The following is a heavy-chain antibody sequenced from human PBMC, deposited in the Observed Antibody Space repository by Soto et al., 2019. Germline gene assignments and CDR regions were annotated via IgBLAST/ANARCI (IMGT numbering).Heavy chain of an antibody. CDR3: ARRGNWGSDEFDY. Sequence: QVQLQESGPGLVKPSETLSLTCTVSGGSISSYYWSWIRQPPGKGLEWIGNIYYSGSTNYNPSLTSRVTISVDTSKNQFSLKLSSVTAADTAVYYCARRGNWGSDEFDYWGQGTLVTVSS. D-gene: IGHD7-27*01. CDR1: GGSISSYY. CDR2: IYYSGST. J-gene: IGHJ4*02. V-gene: IGHV4-59*08.